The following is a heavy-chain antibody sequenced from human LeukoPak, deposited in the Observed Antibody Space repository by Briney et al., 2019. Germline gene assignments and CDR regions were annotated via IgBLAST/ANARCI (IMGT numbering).Heavy chain of an antibody. D-gene: IGHD7-27*01. CDR2: IYHSGST. V-gene: IGHV4-38-2*02. J-gene: IGHJ3*02. CDR3: ATLGDAFDI. Sequence: SETLSLTCTVSGGSIRNYYWSWIRQPPGKGLEWIGSIYHSGSTYYNPSLKSRVTISVDTSKNQFSLKLSSVTAADTAVYYCATLGDAFDIWGQGTMVTVSS. CDR1: GGSIRNYY.